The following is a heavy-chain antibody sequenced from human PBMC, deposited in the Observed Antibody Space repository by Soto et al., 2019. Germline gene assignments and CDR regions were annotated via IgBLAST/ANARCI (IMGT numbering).Heavy chain of an antibody. D-gene: IGHD6-19*01. J-gene: IGHJ5*02. Sequence: SETLSLTCTVSGSSISSGDYYWSWIRQPPGKGLEWIGYIYYSGSTYYNPSLKSRVTISVDTSKNQFSLKLSSVTAADTAVYYCAREPPGAVAGTGWFDPWGQGTLVTVSS. CDR2: IYYSGST. CDR3: AREPPGAVAGTGWFDP. V-gene: IGHV4-30-4*01. CDR1: GSSISSGDYY.